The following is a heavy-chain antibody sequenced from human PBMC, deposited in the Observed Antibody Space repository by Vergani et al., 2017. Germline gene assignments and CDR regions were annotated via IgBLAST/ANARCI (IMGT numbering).Heavy chain of an antibody. D-gene: IGHD6-6*01. CDR3: ARGIAARPRWFDP. J-gene: IGHJ5*02. V-gene: IGHV3-21*01. CDR2: ISSSSSYI. CDR1: GFTFSSYS. Sequence: EVQLVESGGGLVKPGGSLRLSCAASGFTFSSYSMNWVRQAPGKGLEWVSSISSSSSYIYYADSVKGRFTISRDNAKNSLYLQMNSLRAEDTAVYYCARGIAARPRWFDPWGQGTLVTVSS.